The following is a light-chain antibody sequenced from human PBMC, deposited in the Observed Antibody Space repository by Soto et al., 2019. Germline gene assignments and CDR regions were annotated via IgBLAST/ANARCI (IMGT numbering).Light chain of an antibody. J-gene: IGKJ3*01. CDR3: QHYGTSFT. Sequence: EIVLTQSPGTLSLSPGERATLSCRASQSVSSSYLAWYQQKPGQAPRLLIYGASSRATGIPDRCSGSGSRTDFPLTISRLEPEDFAVYYCQHYGTSFTFGPGTKVDIK. CDR2: GAS. V-gene: IGKV3-20*01. CDR1: QSVSSSY.